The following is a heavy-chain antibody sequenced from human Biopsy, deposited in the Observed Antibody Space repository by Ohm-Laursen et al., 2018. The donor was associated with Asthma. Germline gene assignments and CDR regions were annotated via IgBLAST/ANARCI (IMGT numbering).Heavy chain of an antibody. CDR1: GFTFDNYV. V-gene: IGHV3-9*01. Sequence: SLRLSCAASGFTFDNYVMTWVRQAPGKGLEWVSGISWNSATEAYADSVKGRFTISRGNAKNSLYLQMNSLRPDDTALYYCAKAFLGGVSVANYFDSWGQGTLVTVSS. CDR2: ISWNSATE. J-gene: IGHJ4*02. CDR3: AKAFLGGVSVANYFDS. D-gene: IGHD6-19*01.